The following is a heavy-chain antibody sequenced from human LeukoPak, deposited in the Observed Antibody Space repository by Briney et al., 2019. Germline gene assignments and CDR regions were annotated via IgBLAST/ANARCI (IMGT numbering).Heavy chain of an antibody. V-gene: IGHV1-2*02. D-gene: IGHD4-23*01. CDR3: AREDGGYFDY. Sequence: ASVTVSCKASGYTFTGYYMHWVRQAPGQGLEWMGWINPNSGGTNYAQKFQGRVTMTRDTSISTAYMELSRLRSDDTAVYYGAREDGGYFDYWGQGTLVTVSS. J-gene: IGHJ4*02. CDR2: INPNSGGT. CDR1: GYTFTGYY.